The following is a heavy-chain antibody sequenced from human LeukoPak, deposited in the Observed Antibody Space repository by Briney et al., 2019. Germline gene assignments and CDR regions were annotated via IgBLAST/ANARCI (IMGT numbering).Heavy chain of an antibody. V-gene: IGHV3-7*01. Sequence: GGSLRLSCAASGFTFSIYWMSWVRQAPGKRLEWVANIKQDGSEKYHVDSVKGRFTISRDNAKNSLYLQMNSLRAEDTAVYYCAREGRYCSSTSCSGHNWFDPWGQGTLVIVSS. CDR1: GFTFSIYW. D-gene: IGHD2-2*01. J-gene: IGHJ5*02. CDR3: AREGRYCSSTSCSGHNWFDP. CDR2: IKQDGSEK.